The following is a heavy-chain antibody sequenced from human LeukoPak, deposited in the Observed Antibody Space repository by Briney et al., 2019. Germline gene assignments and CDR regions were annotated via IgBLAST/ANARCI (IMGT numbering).Heavy chain of an antibody. V-gene: IGHV3-23*01. CDR1: GFTFSSYA. D-gene: IGHD1-1*01. J-gene: IGHJ6*02. CDR3: ATSTTGTIDYYGMDV. CDR2: ISGSGGST. Sequence: GGSLRLSCAASGFTFSSYAMSWVRQAPGKGLEWVSDISGSGGSTYYADSVKGRFTISRDNSKNTLYLQMNSLRAEDTAVYYCATSTTGTIDYYGMDVWGQGTTVTVSS.